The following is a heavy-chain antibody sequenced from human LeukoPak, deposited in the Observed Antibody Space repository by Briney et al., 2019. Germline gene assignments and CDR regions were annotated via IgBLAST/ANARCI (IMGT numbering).Heavy chain of an antibody. V-gene: IGHV1-69*05. CDR1: GGTFSSYA. CDR2: IIPIFGTA. J-gene: IGHJ5*02. D-gene: IGHD2-15*01. Sequence: SVKVSCKASGGTFSSYAISWVRQAPGQGLEWMGRIIPIFGTANYAQKFQGRVTITTDESTSTAYMELSSLRSEDTAVYYCARDDLGYCSGGSCYTSGNWFDPWGQGTLVTVSS. CDR3: ARDDLGYCSGGSCYTSGNWFDP.